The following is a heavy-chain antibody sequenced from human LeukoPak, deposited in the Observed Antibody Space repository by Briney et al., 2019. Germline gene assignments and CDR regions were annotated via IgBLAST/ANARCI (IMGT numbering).Heavy chain of an antibody. CDR1: GYTVTSYG. J-gene: IGHJ3*02. D-gene: IGHD6-13*01. Sequence: GASVKVSCKASGYTVTSYGISWVRQAPGQGLEWMGWISAYNGNTSYAQKLQGRVTMTTDTSTSTAYMELRSLRSDDTAVYYCARARGPLVQISDAFDIWGQGTMVTVSS. CDR3: ARARGPLVQISDAFDI. V-gene: IGHV1-18*01. CDR2: ISAYNGNT.